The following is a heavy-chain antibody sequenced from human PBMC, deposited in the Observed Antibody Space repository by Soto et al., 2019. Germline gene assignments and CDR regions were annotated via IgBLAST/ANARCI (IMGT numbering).Heavy chain of an antibody. CDR1: GGSISNSSYY. Sequence: SETLSLTCTVSGGSISNSSYYWGWIRQPQGQGLEGIGSIYYSGSTYYNPSLKSRGTISVGASKKKVYQKQSSGTQTDTAVYYCASELKGLNRSSWAEDSSYAIDIWGKGTTVTVSS. V-gene: IGHV4-39*07. CDR3: ASELKGLNRSSWAEDSSYAIDI. J-gene: IGHJ6*04. D-gene: IGHD6-13*01. CDR2: IYYSGST.